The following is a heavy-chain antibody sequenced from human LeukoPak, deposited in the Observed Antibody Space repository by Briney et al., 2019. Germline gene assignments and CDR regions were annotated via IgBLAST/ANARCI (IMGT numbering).Heavy chain of an antibody. V-gene: IGHV3-23*01. CDR3: AKDGGVQWELRGGEVYFDY. Sequence: AGGSLRLSCAASGFTVSSNYMSWVRQAPGKGLEWVSGISNSAGSTYYADSVKGRFTISRDNSKNTLYLQMNSLRAEDTAVYYCAKDGGVQWELRGGEVYFDYWGQGTLVTVSS. CDR1: GFTVSSNY. CDR2: ISNSAGST. D-gene: IGHD1-26*01. J-gene: IGHJ4*02.